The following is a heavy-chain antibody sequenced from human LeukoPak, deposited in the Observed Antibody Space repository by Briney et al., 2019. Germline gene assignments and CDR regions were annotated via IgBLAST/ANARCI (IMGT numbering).Heavy chain of an antibody. CDR2: IYHSGNT. Sequence: SETLSLTRTVSDFPISSGYYWAWIRQSPGKGLEWIGSIYHSGNTYYNPSLKSRVTVSVDTSKNQFSLKLNSVTAADTAVYYCARWWHTGSYYWGQGTLVTVSS. CDR1: DFPISSGYY. D-gene: IGHD1-26*01. CDR3: ARWWHTGSYY. V-gene: IGHV4-38-2*02. J-gene: IGHJ4*02.